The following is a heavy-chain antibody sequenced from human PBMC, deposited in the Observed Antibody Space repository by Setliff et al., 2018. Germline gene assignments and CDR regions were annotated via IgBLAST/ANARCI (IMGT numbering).Heavy chain of an antibody. CDR2: IYSGGSST. D-gene: IGHD6-19*01. CDR1: GFTFSSYA. CDR3: AKDHGSGWDEGVGDY. V-gene: IGHV3-23*03. J-gene: IGHJ4*02. Sequence: GGSLRLSCAASGFTFSSYAMSWVRQAPGKGLEWVSVIYSGGSSTYYADSVKGRFTISRDNSKNTLYLQMNSLRAEDTAVYYCAKDHGSGWDEGVGDYWGQGTLVTVSS.